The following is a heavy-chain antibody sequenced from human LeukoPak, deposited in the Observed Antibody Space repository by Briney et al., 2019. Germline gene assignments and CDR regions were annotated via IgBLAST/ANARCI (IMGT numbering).Heavy chain of an antibody. CDR2: ISYDGSNK. CDR3: ARDNPYFGMDV. V-gene: IGHV3-30*03. J-gene: IGHJ6*02. Sequence: GGSLRLSCAASGFTFSSYGMHWVRQAPGKGLEWVAVISYDGSNKYYADSVKGRFTISRDNSKNTLYLQMNSLRAEDTAVYYCARDNPYFGMDVWGQGTTVTVSS. CDR1: GFTFSSYG.